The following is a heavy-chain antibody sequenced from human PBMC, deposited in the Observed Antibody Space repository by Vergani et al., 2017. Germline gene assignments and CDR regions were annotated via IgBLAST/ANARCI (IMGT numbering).Heavy chain of an antibody. D-gene: IGHD3-22*01. CDR3: ARDATNTYYYDSSGYYLDY. CDR1: GFTFSSYA. J-gene: IGHJ4*02. V-gene: IGHV3-30-3*01. CDR2: ISYDGSNK. Sequence: VQLVESGGGLVQPGGSLRLSCAASGFTFSSYAMHWVRQAPGKGLEWVAVISYDGSNKYYADSVKGRFTISRDNSKNTLYLQMNSLRAEDTAVYYCARDATNTYYYDSSGYYLDYWGQGTLVTVSS.